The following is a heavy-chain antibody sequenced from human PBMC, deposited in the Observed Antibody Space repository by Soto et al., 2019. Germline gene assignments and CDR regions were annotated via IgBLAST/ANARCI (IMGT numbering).Heavy chain of an antibody. CDR1: GFTFDSYV. CDR3: ARDSGSWKYDY. CDR2: IWGDGSNK. D-gene: IGHD1-1*01. Sequence: GGSLRLSCAASGFTFDSYVMHWVRQAPGMGLEWVAFIWGDGSNKYYADSMKGRFTISRDNSKNTLYLHSDSLTAEDTAVYYCARDSGSWKYDYWGQGTLVTVSS. J-gene: IGHJ4*02. V-gene: IGHV3-33*01.